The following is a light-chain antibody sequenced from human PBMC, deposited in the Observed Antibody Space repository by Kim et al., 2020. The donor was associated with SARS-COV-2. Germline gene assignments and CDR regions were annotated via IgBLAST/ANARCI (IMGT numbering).Light chain of an antibody. CDR3: QQRSNWPPYT. Sequence: LSPGARATLSCRASQSVSSYLAWYQQNPGQAPRLLIYDASNRATGIPARFSGSGSGTDFTLTISSLEPEDFAVYYCQQRSNWPPYTCGQGTKLEI. J-gene: IGKJ2*01. CDR1: QSVSSY. CDR2: DAS. V-gene: IGKV3-11*01.